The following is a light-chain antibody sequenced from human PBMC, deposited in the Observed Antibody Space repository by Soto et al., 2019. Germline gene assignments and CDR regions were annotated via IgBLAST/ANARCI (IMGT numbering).Light chain of an antibody. CDR1: QSVSSN. J-gene: IGKJ3*01. CDR3: QQYNNWPPFT. CDR2: GAS. V-gene: IGKV3-15*01. Sequence: EIVMTQSPATLSVSPGERATLSCRASQSVSSNLAWYQQKPGQAPRLLIYGASTRATGIPARFSGSGSGTEFTPTISSLQSEDFAVYYWQQYNNWPPFTFGPGTKVDIK.